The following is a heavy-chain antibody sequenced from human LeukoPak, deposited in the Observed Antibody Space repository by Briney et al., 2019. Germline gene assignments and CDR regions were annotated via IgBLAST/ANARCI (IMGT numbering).Heavy chain of an antibody. CDR2: ISYDGSNK. D-gene: IGHD6-6*01. J-gene: IGHJ4*02. V-gene: IGHV3-30-3*01. CDR1: GFTFSSYA. Sequence: GGSLRLSCVDSGFTFSSYAMHWVRQAPGKGLEWVAVISYDGSNKYYADSVKGRFTISRDNSKNTLYLQMNSLRAEDTAVYYCARVPYSSSWYYFDYWGQGTLVTVSS. CDR3: ARVPYSSSWYYFDY.